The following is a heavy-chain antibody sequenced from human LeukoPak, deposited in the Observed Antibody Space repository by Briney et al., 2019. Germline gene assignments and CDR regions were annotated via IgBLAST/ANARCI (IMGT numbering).Heavy chain of an antibody. D-gene: IGHD5-24*01. J-gene: IGHJ4*02. CDR2: IIPILGIA. Sequence: SVKVSCKASGYTFTSYAISWVRQAPGQGLEWMGRIIPILGIANYAQKFQGRVTITADKSTSTAYMELSSLRSEDTAVYYCASGMRRDGYNRGGPIDYWGQGTLVTVSS. CDR3: ASGMRRDGYNRGGPIDY. V-gene: IGHV1-69*04. CDR1: GYTFTSYA.